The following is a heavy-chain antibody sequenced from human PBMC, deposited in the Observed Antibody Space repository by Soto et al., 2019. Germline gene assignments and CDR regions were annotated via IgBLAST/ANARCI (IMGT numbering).Heavy chain of an antibody. CDR3: AREGQWLIPPYYYYAMDV. CDR2: IRGKAYGGTT. D-gene: IGHD6-19*01. J-gene: IGHJ6*02. CDR1: GFTFGGYA. V-gene: IGHV3-49*03. Sequence: PGGSLRLSCTASGFTFGGYAMSWFRQAPGKGLEWVGFIRGKAYGGTTEYAASVQGRFTISRDDSKSIAYLQMNSLKTEDTAVYYCAREGQWLIPPYYYYAMDVWGQGTTVTAP.